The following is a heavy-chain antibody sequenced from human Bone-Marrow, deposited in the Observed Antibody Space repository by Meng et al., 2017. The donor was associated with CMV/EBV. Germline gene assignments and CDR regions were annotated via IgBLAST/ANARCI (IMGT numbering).Heavy chain of an antibody. CDR3: ARDSYCSSTSCYRLYYYGMDV. J-gene: IGHJ6*02. CDR2: ISSSGSTI. Sequence: SLKISCAASGFTFSSYEMNWVRQAPGKGLEWVSYISSSGSTIYYVVSVKGRFTISRDNAKNSLYLQMNSLRAEDTAVYYCARDSYCSSTSCYRLYYYGMDVWGRGTTVTVSS. CDR1: GFTFSSYE. D-gene: IGHD2-2*02. V-gene: IGHV3-48*03.